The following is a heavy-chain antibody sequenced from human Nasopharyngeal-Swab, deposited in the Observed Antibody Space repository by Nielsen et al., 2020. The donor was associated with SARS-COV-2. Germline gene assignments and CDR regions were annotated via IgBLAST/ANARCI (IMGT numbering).Heavy chain of an antibody. V-gene: IGHV3-23*03. CDR1: GFTFSSYS. D-gene: IGHD5-12*01. J-gene: IGHJ4*02. CDR3: AKDQRYSGYDSFDY. Sequence: GESLKISCAASGFTFSSYSMNWVRQAPGKGLEWVSVIYSGGSSTYYADSVKGRFTISRDNSKNTLYLQMNSLRAEDTAVYYCAKDQRYSGYDSFDYWGQGTLVTVSS. CDR2: IYSGGSST.